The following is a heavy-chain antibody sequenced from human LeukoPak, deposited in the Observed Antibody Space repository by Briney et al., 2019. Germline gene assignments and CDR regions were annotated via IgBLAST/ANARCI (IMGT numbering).Heavy chain of an antibody. CDR2: MYYSGST. CDR1: GGSISSYY. V-gene: IGHV4-59*01. CDR3: ARDVGGDYDSSGYDY. J-gene: IGHJ4*02. D-gene: IGHD3-22*01. Sequence: SETLSLTCTVSGGSISSYYWSWIRQPPGKGLEWIGYMYYSGSTNYNPSLKSRVTISVDTSKNQFSLKLSSVTAADTAVYYCARDVGGDYDSSGYDYWGQGTLVTVSS.